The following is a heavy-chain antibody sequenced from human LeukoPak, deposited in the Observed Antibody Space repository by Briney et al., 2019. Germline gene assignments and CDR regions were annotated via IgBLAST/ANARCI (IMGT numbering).Heavy chain of an antibody. CDR2: IYYSGIT. V-gene: IGHV4-59*12. CDR1: GGSISSYY. Sequence: SETLSLTCTVSGGSISSYYWSWIRQPPGKGLEWIGYIYYSGITNYNPSLKSRVAISVATSKNQFSLRLNSVTAADTAVYYCARDLRDIVATIRRAGDDAFDIWGQGTMVTVSS. D-gene: IGHD5-12*01. J-gene: IGHJ3*02. CDR3: ARDLRDIVATIRRAGDDAFDI.